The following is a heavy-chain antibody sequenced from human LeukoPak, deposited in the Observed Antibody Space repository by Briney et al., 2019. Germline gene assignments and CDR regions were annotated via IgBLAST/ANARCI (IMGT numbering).Heavy chain of an antibody. J-gene: IGHJ4*02. Sequence: RQCMTPSRPAAGFTLGNVWMSWVRPVQGKGREWVGRIKSKADDGTTDYARPVTGRLTTSRHASENRRCVQWNRLTSADTTVCYCTTDGLMYRGVRHNDWGQGTLVTVSS. D-gene: IGHD3-10*01. CDR3: TTDGLMYRGVRHND. CDR1: GFTLGNVW. V-gene: IGHV3-15*01. CDR2: IKSKADDGTT.